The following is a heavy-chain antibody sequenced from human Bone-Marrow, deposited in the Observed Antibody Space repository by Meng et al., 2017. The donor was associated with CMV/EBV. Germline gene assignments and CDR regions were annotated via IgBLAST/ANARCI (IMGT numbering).Heavy chain of an antibody. J-gene: IGHJ4*02. CDR1: GFTFSTYD. Sequence: GESLKISCTASGFTFSTYDFHWVRQPTGKGLEWVSSIGTVGDIYSIGSVKGRFIISREDAKNSVYLQMNGLRDGDTGLYYCARARSPTHFDYWGQGALVTVSS. CDR2: IGTVGDI. V-gene: IGHV3-13*01. CDR3: ARARSPTHFDY.